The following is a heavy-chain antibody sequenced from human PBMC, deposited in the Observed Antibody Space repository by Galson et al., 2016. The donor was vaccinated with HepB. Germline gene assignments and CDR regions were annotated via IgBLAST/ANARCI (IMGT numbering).Heavy chain of an antibody. J-gene: IGHJ4*02. V-gene: IGHV3-48*02. CDR1: GFTFSSYS. CDR3: AREKTDTIDY. D-gene: IGHD5-18*01. CDR2: ISSASSTI. Sequence: CAASGFTFSSYSMNWVRRAPGKGLEWVSYISSASSTIYYADSVKGRFTISRDNAKTSLYLQMNSLRDEDTAVYYCAREKTDTIDYWGQGTLVTVSS.